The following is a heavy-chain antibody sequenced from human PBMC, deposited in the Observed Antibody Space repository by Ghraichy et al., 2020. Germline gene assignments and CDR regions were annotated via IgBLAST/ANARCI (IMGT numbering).Heavy chain of an antibody. Sequence: SQTLSLTCTVSGDSINSEYWSWIRQPPGKGLQWIGYVYYSGSTNYNPSFKIRVTISVDTSKNQFSLKMTSVTAADTAVYYCAREKEEVDPDILTGYCRYYDHWGRGTLVTVSS. CDR3: AREKEEVDPDILTGYCRYYDH. CDR1: GDSINSEY. CDR2: VYYSGST. J-gene: IGHJ2*01. D-gene: IGHD3-9*01. V-gene: IGHV4-59*12.